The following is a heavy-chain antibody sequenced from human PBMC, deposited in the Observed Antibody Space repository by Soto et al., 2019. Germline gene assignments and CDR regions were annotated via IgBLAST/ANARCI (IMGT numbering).Heavy chain of an antibody. J-gene: IGHJ4*02. CDR2: ISGSGTTR. CDR1: GLTFSSNS. D-gene: IGHD4-17*01. Sequence: EVQLVESGGGLVQPGGSLRLSCAASGLTFSSNSMNWVRQAPGKGLEWVSYISGSGTTRFYAASVKGPFTISRDNAKNSLSLQMSSMSAEDKAVYFCASGTDDSGDDIFDYWGQGTLVTVSS. V-gene: IGHV3-48*01. CDR3: ASGTDDSGDDIFDY.